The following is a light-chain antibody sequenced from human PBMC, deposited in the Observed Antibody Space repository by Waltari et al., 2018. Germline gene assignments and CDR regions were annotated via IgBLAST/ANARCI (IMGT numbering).Light chain of an antibody. CDR1: TSDIGSYSY. CDR3: SSYTGRGTVI. Sequence: QSVLTQPASVSGSPGQPIPISCTGTTSDIGSYSYVSWYQQYPGKAPKLIIYDLTERPSGVSTRFSGSKSGNTASLTISGLQADDEADYFCSSYTGRGTVIFGRGTMVTVL. J-gene: IGLJ2*01. CDR2: DLT. V-gene: IGLV2-14*01.